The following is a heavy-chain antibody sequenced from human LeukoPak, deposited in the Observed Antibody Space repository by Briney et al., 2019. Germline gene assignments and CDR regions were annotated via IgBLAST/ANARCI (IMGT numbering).Heavy chain of an antibody. V-gene: IGHV3-23*01. CDR3: AKEAYYYGSESYYRAFDY. CDR2: ISGSGGST. J-gene: IGHJ4*02. CDR1: GFTFSSYA. Sequence: GGSLRLSCAASGFTFSSYAMSWVRQAPGKGLEWVSAISGSGGSTYYADSVKGRFTISRDNSKNTLYLQMNSLRAEDTAVYYCAKEAYYYGSESYYRAFDYWGQGTLVTVSS. D-gene: IGHD3-10*01.